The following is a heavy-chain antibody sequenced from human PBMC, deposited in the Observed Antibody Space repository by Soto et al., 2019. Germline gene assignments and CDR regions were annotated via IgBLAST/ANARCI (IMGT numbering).Heavy chain of an antibody. CDR2: INHSGST. Sequence: QVQLQQWGAGLLKPSETLSLTCAVYGGSFIGYYWSWLRQPPGKGLGWIGEINHSGSTNYNPSLKSRVTISVDTSKNQFSLTLSSVTAADTAVYYCARLFGVRPNKIAACYYYYGMDVWGQGTTVTVSS. J-gene: IGHJ6*02. V-gene: IGHV4-34*01. D-gene: IGHD3-10*02. CDR3: ARLFGVRPNKIAACYYYYGMDV. CDR1: GGSFIGYY.